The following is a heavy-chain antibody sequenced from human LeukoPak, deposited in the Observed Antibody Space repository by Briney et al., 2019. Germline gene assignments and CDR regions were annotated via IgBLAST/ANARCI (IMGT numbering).Heavy chain of an antibody. D-gene: IGHD6-19*01. Sequence: PSETLSLTCTVSGGSISSGGYYWSWIRQHPGKGLEWIGYIYYSGSTYYNPSLKSRVTISVDTSKNQFSLKLSSVTAADTAVYYCARDRSGIAVAGNWFDPWGQGTLVTASS. J-gene: IGHJ5*02. V-gene: IGHV4-31*03. CDR2: IYYSGST. CDR1: GGSISSGGYY. CDR3: ARDRSGIAVAGNWFDP.